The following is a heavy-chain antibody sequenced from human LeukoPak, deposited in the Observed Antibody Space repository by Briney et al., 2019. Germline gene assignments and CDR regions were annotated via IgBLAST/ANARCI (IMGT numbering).Heavy chain of an antibody. CDR3: ARGLRELPKEYAFDI. D-gene: IGHD1-26*01. Sequence: SETLSLTCTVSGGSISSYYWSWIRQPPGKGLDWIGYIYYSGSTNYNPSLKSRVTISVDTSKNQFSLKLSSVTAADTAVYYCARGLRELPKEYAFDIWGQGTMVTVSS. V-gene: IGHV4-59*01. CDR1: GGSISSYY. CDR2: IYYSGST. J-gene: IGHJ3*02.